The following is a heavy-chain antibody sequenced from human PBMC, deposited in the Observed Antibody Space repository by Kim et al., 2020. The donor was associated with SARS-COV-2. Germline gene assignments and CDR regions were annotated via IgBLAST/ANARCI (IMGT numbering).Heavy chain of an antibody. Sequence: ASVKVSCKASGYTFTSYGISWVRQAPGQGLEWMGWISAYNGNTNYAQKLQGRVTMTTDTSTSTAYMELRSLRSDDTAVYYCARESPQLVRSRQTYYGMDVWGQGTTVTVSS. CDR3: ARESPQLVRSRQTYYGMDV. V-gene: IGHV1-18*01. CDR1: GYTFTSYG. CDR2: ISAYNGNT. J-gene: IGHJ6*02. D-gene: IGHD6-6*01.